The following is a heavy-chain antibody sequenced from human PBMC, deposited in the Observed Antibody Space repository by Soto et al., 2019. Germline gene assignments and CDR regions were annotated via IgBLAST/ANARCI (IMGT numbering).Heavy chain of an antibody. CDR1: GGSISSGGYY. CDR3: TRADYSSINFDY. J-gene: IGHJ4*02. Sequence: KPSETLSLTCTVSGGSISSGGYYWSWIRQHPGKGLEWIGYIYYSGSTYYNPSLKSRVTISVDTSKNQFSLKLSSVTAADTAVYYCTRADYSSINFDYWGQGTLVTVSS. V-gene: IGHV4-31*03. D-gene: IGHD6-13*01. CDR2: IYYSGST.